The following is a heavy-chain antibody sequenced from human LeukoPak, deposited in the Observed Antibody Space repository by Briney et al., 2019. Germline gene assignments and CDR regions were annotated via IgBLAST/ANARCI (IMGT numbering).Heavy chain of an antibody. CDR1: GYTFTNYW. V-gene: IGHV5-51*01. CDR3: ARLVIGSSSSWYALDV. J-gene: IGHJ6*02. Sequence: GESLKISCKGSGYTFTNYWIGWVRQMPGKGLEFMGIIYPGDSDTRYSPSFQGQVTISVDKSISTAYLQWSSLKASDTAMYYCARLVIGSSSSWYALDVWGQGTTVTVSS. CDR2: IYPGDSDT. D-gene: IGHD6-13*01.